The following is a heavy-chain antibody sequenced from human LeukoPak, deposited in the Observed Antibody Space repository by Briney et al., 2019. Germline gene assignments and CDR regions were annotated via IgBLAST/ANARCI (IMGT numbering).Heavy chain of an antibody. Sequence: QPGGSLRLSCAASGFTFGDYAMSWVRQAPGKGLEWVGFIRSKAYGGTTEYAASVKGRFTISRDDSKSIAYLQMNSLKTEDTAVYYCTRSLSLWELTHVLAFDIWGQGTMVTVSS. CDR2: IRSKAYGGTT. V-gene: IGHV3-49*04. CDR1: GFTFGDYA. D-gene: IGHD1-26*01. CDR3: TRSLSLWELTHVLAFDI. J-gene: IGHJ3*02.